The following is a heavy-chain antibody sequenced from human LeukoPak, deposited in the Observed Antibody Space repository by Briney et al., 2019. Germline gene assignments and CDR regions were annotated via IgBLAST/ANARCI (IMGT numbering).Heavy chain of an antibody. V-gene: IGHV3-48*03. J-gene: IGHJ4*02. CDR3: VRDLYRIVVVPHYFDY. CDR1: GFTFSSYE. CDR2: ISSSGSTI. D-gene: IGHD3-22*01. Sequence: PGGSLRLSCAASGFTFSSYEMNWVRQAPGKGLEWVSYISSSGSTIYYADSVKGRFTISRDNAKKSLYLQMNSLRAEDTAVYYCVRDLYRIVVVPHYFDYWGQGTLVTVSS.